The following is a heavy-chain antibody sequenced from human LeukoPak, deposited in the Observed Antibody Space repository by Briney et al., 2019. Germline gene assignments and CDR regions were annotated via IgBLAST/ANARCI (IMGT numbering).Heavy chain of an antibody. J-gene: IGHJ6*02. CDR3: SRHSSYVDTAMVTEGYGMDV. CDR1: GISFSGSA. D-gene: IGHD5-18*01. V-gene: IGHV3-73*01. CDR2: IRSKANSYAT. Sequence: GGSLRLSCAASGISFSGSALHWVRQASGKGLEWVGRIRSKANSYATAYAASVKGRFTISRDDSKNTAYLQMNSLKTEDTAVYYCSRHSSYVDTAMVTEGYGMDVRGQGTTVTVSS.